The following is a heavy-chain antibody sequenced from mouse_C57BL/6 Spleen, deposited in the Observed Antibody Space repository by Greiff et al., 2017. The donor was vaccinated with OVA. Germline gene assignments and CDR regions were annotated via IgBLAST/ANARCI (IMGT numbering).Heavy chain of an antibody. D-gene: IGHD3-3*01. CDR3: ARQGWDWYFDV. CDR2: ISNGGGST. J-gene: IGHJ1*03. Sequence: EVHLVESGGGLVQPGGSLKLSCAASGFTFSDYYMYWVRQTPEKRLEWVAYISNGGGSTYYPDTVKGRFTISRDNAKNTLYLQMSRLKSEDTAMYYCARQGWDWYFDVWGTGTTVTVSS. CDR1: GFTFSDYY. V-gene: IGHV5-12*01.